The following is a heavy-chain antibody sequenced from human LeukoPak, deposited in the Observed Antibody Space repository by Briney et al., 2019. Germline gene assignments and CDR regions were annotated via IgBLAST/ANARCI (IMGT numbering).Heavy chain of an antibody. V-gene: IGHV4-59*01. CDR1: GGSISSYY. Sequence: SETLSLXCTVSGGSISSYYWSWIRQPPGKGLEWIGYIYYSGSTNYNPSLKSRVTISVDTSKNQFSLKLSSVTAADTAVYYCARDDGTADDHFDYWGQGTLVTVSS. D-gene: IGHD3-16*01. CDR3: ARDDGTADDHFDY. J-gene: IGHJ4*02. CDR2: IYYSGST.